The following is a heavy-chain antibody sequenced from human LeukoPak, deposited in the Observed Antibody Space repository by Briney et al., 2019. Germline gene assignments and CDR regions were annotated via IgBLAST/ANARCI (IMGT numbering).Heavy chain of an antibody. CDR1: GYTFTSYY. V-gene: IGHV1-46*01. D-gene: IGHD3-22*01. J-gene: IGHJ1*01. CDR2: INPSGGST. CDR3: ARGPPTYYYDSSGYSYFQH. Sequence: APVKVSCKASGYTFTSYYMHWVRQAPGQGLEWMGIINPSGGSTSYAQKFQGRVTMTRDTSTSTVYMELSSLRSEDTAVYYCARGPPTYYYDSSGYSYFQHWGQGTLVTVSS.